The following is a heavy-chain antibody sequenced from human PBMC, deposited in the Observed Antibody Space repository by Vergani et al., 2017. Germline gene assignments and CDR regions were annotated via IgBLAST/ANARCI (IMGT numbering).Heavy chain of an antibody. D-gene: IGHD3-3*01. CDR1: GGSLSSYY. J-gene: IGHJ6*03. CDR3: ASRSMNERITIFQGLDYYYYYMDV. Sequence: QVQLQESGPGLVKPSETLSLTCTVSGGSLSSYYWSWIRQPPGKGLEWIGYIYYSGSTNYNPSLKSRVTISVDTSKNQFSLKLSSVTAADTAVYYCASRSMNERITIFQGLDYYYYYMDVWGKGTTVTVSS. CDR2: IYYSGST. V-gene: IGHV4-59*01.